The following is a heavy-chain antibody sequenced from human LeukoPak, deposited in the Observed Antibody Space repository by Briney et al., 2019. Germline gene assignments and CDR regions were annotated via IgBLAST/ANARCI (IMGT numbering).Heavy chain of an antibody. D-gene: IGHD6-13*01. J-gene: IGHJ4*02. CDR2: ISGYNGNT. V-gene: IGHV1-18*04. CDR1: GYTFTSYY. Sequence: ASVKVSCKASGYTFTSYYMHWVRQAPGQGLEWMGWISGYNGNTKYAQKLQGRVTMTTDTSTSTAYMELRSLRSDDTAVYYCARGDSSFDYWGQGTLVTVSS. CDR3: ARGDSSFDY.